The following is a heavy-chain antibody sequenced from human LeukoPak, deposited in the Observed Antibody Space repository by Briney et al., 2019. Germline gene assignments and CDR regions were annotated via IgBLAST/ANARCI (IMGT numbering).Heavy chain of an antibody. D-gene: IGHD3-22*01. CDR3: ARDRDGVFDITMIVVVHFDY. CDR1: GFTFSSYA. V-gene: IGHV3-23*01. CDR2: ISGSGGST. Sequence: GGSLRLSCAASGFTFSSYAMSWVRQAPGKGLEWVSAISGSGGSTSYAQKFQGRVTMTRDTSTSTVYMELSSLRSEDTAVYYCARDRDGVFDITMIVVVHFDYWGQGTLVTVSS. J-gene: IGHJ4*02.